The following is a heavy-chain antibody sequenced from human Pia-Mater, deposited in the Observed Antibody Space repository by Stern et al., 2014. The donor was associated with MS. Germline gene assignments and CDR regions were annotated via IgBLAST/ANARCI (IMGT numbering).Heavy chain of an antibody. CDR1: GFSLSTIGVG. CDR3: DHTLITLGRGLPFDY. J-gene: IGHJ4*02. Sequence: SGPTLVKPTQTLTLTCTFSGFSLSTIGVGVGWIRQPPGKALEWLALIYWDDVKRYSPSLKSSLTITKDTSKNQVVLTMTHLDPVDTATYYCDHTLITLGRGLPFDYWGQGTLVTVSS. CDR2: IYWDDVK. D-gene: IGHD3-10*01. V-gene: IGHV2-5*02.